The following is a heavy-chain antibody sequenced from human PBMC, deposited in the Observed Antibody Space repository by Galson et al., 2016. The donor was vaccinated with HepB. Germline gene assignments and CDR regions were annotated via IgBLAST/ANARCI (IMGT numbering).Heavy chain of an antibody. J-gene: IGHJ4*02. CDR1: GFNVNNDY. Sequence: SLRLSCAVSGFNVNNDYMNWVRQAPGRGLEWVSAISTSGDTYYADSVKGRFGISRDNSKNTLYLQINSPRAEDTAVYYCARDTFTSSSWSLDFRGQGTLVTVSS. D-gene: IGHD6-13*01. CDR2: ISTSGDT. CDR3: ARDTFTSSSWSLDF. V-gene: IGHV3-53*01.